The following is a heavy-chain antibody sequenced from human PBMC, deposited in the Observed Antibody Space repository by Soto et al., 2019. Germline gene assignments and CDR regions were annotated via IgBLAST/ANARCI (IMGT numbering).Heavy chain of an antibody. CDR3: AHLYYDILTGYPSRDY. CDR1: GFSLSTSGVG. J-gene: IGHJ4*02. Sequence: GSGPTLVNPTQTLTLTCTFSGFSLSTSGVGVGWIRQPPGKALEWLALIYWDDDKRYSPSLKSRLTITKDTSKNQVVLTMTNMDPVDTATYFCAHLYYDILTGYPSRDYWGQGTLVTVSS. V-gene: IGHV2-5*02. CDR2: IYWDDDK. D-gene: IGHD3-9*01.